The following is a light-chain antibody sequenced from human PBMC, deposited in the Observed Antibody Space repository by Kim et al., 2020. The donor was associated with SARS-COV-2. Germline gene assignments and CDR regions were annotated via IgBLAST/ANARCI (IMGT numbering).Light chain of an antibody. J-gene: IGKJ4*01. Sequence: LSPGERATLSCRASQSISGYLAWYQQKPGQAPRLFIVNASQRATGIPARFSGSWSGTDFTLTISSLEPEDFAVYYCQQRNNCPFTFGEGTKVDIK. V-gene: IGKV3-11*01. CDR3: QQRNNCPFT. CDR1: QSISGY. CDR2: NAS.